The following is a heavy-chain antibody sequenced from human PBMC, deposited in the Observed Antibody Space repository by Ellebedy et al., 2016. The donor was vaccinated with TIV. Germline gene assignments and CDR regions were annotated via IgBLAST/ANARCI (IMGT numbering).Heavy chain of an antibody. CDR1: GYTFTGYY. Sequence: AASVKVSCKASGYTFTGYYMHWVRQAPGQGLEWMGWINPNSGGTNYAQKFQGRVTMTRDTSISTAYMELSRLRSDDTAVYYCARGGITMVRGASFDYWGQGTLVTVSS. J-gene: IGHJ4*02. CDR3: ARGGITMVRGASFDY. D-gene: IGHD3-10*01. V-gene: IGHV1-2*02. CDR2: INPNSGGT.